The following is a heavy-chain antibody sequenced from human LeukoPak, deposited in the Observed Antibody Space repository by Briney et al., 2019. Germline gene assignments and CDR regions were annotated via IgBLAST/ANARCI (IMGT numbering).Heavy chain of an antibody. Sequence: GGSLRLSCVASGFSFDICSMIWVPHAPGKGPEWGSSIGGPTETFYADSVKGRCTVSRDNSQNTLYLHMNSMRAEDTAVYYCAKDATHRNSIWEYFWKWGEGALVTVST. V-gene: IGHV3-23*01. CDR2: IGGPTET. CDR1: GFSFDICS. D-gene: IGHD3-3*01. J-gene: IGHJ4*02. CDR3: AKDATHRNSIWEYFWK.